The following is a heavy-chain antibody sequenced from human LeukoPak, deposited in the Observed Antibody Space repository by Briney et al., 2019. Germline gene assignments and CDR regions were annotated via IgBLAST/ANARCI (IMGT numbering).Heavy chain of an antibody. CDR2: ISSSSSYI. CDR3: VREVKYSSGWSMSFDY. V-gene: IGHV3-21*01. D-gene: IGHD6-19*01. Sequence: GGSLRLSCAASGFTFSSYSMNWVRQAPGKGLEWVSSISSSSSYIYYADSVKGRFTISRDNAKNSLYLQMNSLRAEDTAVYYCVREVKYSSGWSMSFDYWGQGTLVTVSS. J-gene: IGHJ4*02. CDR1: GFTFSSYS.